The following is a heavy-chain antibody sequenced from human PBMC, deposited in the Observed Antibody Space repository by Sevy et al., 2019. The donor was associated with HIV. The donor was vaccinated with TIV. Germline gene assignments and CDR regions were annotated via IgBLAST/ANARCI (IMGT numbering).Heavy chain of an antibody. V-gene: IGHV3-33*08. CDR1: GFTFSSYV. J-gene: IGHJ4*02. Sequence: LRLSCAASGFTFSSYVMHWVRQAPGKGLEWVAPIWYDGTIKYYADSVKGRFTISRDNSKDTLFLQMNSLTPEDTAVYYCARGGGYCGGDCYSIDYWGQGALVTVSS. CDR2: IWYDGTIK. D-gene: IGHD2-21*02. CDR3: ARGGGYCGGDCYSIDY.